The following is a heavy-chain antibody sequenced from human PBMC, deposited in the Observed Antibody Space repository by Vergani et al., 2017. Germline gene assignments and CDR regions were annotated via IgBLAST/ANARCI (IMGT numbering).Heavy chain of an antibody. V-gene: IGHV4-61*02. D-gene: IGHD6-13*01. CDR2: IYTSGST. Sequence: QVQLQESGPGLVKPSQTLSLTCTVSGGSISSGSYYWSWIRQPAGKGLEWIGRIYTSGSTNYNPSLKSRVTISVDTSKNQFSLKLSSVTAADTAVYYCAREEGAAAGTSFDYWGQGTLVTVSS. J-gene: IGHJ4*02. CDR1: GGSISSGSYY. CDR3: AREEGAAAGTSFDY.